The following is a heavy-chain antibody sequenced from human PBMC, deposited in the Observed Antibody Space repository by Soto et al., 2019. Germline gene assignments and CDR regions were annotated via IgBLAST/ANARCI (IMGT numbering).Heavy chain of an antibody. D-gene: IGHD3-9*01. CDR1: GFTFGTYG. CDR2: ISYDGSNK. Sequence: GGSLRLSCVASGFTFGTYGMHWVRQAPGKGLEWVAVISYDGSNKYYADSVKGRFTISRDNSKNTLYLQMHSLSGEDTAVYYCARTFDTITYYFDYWGQGTLVTVSS. CDR3: ARTFDTITYYFDY. V-gene: IGHV3-30*03. J-gene: IGHJ4*02.